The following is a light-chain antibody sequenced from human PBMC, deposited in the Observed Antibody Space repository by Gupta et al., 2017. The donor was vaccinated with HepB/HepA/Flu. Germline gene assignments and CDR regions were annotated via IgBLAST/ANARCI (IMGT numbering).Light chain of an antibody. CDR3: YSAADNNPWV. CDR2: KYS. J-gene: IGLJ3*02. V-gene: IGLV3-27*01. Sequence: SYELTQPSSVSVSPGQTARITCSGDVLAKKYARWFQQKPGQAPVLVIYKYSERPSGIPERFSGSSSGTTVTLTISGAQVEDEADYYCYSAADNNPWVFGGGTKLTVL. CDR1: VLAKKY.